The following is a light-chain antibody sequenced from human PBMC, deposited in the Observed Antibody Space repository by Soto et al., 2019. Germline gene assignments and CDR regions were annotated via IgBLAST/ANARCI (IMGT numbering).Light chain of an antibody. CDR2: EVS. V-gene: IGLV2-8*01. CDR1: SSDVGGYNY. CDR3: SSYAGSNNHVV. J-gene: IGLJ2*01. Sequence: QSALTQPPSASGSPGQSVTISCTGTSSDVGGYNYVSWYQQHPGKAPKLMIYEVSKRPSGVPDRFSGSKSGNTASLTVSRLQAEDEADYYCSSYAGSNNHVVFGGGTQLTVL.